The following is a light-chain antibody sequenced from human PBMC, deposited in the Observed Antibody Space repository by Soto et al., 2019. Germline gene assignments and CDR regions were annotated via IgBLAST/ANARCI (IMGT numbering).Light chain of an antibody. V-gene: IGLV2-14*01. CDR2: GVT. CDR3: TSYTSISTYV. J-gene: IGLJ1*01. CDR1: SSDVGAYNY. Sequence: QSVLTQPASVSGPPGQSITISCTGTSSDVGAYNYVSWYQHHPGKAPRLVIYGVTNRPSGISDRFSGSKSGNTASLTISGLLAEDEADYYCTSYTSISTYVFGTGTKLTVL.